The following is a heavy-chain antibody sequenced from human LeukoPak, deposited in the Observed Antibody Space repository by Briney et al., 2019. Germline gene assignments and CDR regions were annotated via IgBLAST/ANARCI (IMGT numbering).Heavy chain of an antibody. CDR1: GGTFSSYA. J-gene: IGHJ3*02. CDR2: IIPIFGTA. CDR3: ARVVYYDSSGYYWPPRDAFDI. D-gene: IGHD3-22*01. Sequence: EASVKVSCKASGGTFSSYAISWVRQAPGQGHEWMGGIIPIFGTANYAQKLQGRVTITADESTSTAYMELSSLRSEDTAVYYCARVVYYDSSGYYWPPRDAFDIWGQGTMVTVSS. V-gene: IGHV1-69*01.